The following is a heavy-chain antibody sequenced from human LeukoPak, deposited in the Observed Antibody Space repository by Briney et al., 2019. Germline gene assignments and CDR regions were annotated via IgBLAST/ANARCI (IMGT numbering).Heavy chain of an antibody. CDR2: IYSGGST. V-gene: IGHV3-53*01. Sequence: PGGSLRLSCAASGFTVSSNYMSWVRQAPGKGLEWVSVIYSGGSTYYADSVKGRFTISRDNAKDTLYLQMNSLRAEDTAVYYCARASGSGWYGDFDYWGQGTLVTVSS. CDR1: GFTVSSNY. J-gene: IGHJ4*02. CDR3: ARASGSGWYGDFDY. D-gene: IGHD6-19*01.